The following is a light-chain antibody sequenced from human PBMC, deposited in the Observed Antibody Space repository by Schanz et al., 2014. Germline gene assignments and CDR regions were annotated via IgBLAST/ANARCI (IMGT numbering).Light chain of an antibody. CDR1: SSDVGGYNY. J-gene: IGLJ3*02. CDR3: GTWDTGLSAWV. CDR2: DVS. V-gene: IGLV2-11*01. Sequence: QSALTQPRSVSGSPGQSVTISCTGTSSDVGGYNYVSWYQQHPGKAPKLMIYDVSKRPSGVSNRFSGSKSGNTASLTISGLQAEDEADYYCGTWDTGLSAWVFGGGTKLTVL.